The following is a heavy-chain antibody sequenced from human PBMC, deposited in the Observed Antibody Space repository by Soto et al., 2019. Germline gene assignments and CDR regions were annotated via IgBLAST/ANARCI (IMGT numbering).Heavy chain of an antibody. Sequence: GASVKVSCKASGYTLTGYYMHWVRQAPGQGLEWMGWINPNSGGTNYAQKFQGWVTMTRDTSISTAYMELSRLRSDDTAVYYCARDRGSGSTGGMDVWGQGTTVTLSS. D-gene: IGHD3-10*01. CDR2: INPNSGGT. V-gene: IGHV1-2*04. CDR3: ARDRGSGSTGGMDV. J-gene: IGHJ6*02. CDR1: GYTLTGYY.